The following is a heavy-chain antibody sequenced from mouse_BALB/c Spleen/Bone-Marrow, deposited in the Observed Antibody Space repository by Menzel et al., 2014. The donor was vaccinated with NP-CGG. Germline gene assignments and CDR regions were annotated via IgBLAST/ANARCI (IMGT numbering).Heavy chain of an antibody. J-gene: IGHJ4*01. CDR2: INPSNGGT. D-gene: IGHD2-12*01. CDR3: TRSRRAMDH. V-gene: IGHV1S81*02. CDR1: GYTFTSYY. Sequence: QVQLQQSGAELVKPGASVKLSCKASGYTFTSYYMCWVKQRPGQGLEWIGEINPSNGGTNFNEKFKSKATLTVDKSSSTAYMSLRSLTSEDSAGYYCTRSRRAMDHWGQGTSVTVSS.